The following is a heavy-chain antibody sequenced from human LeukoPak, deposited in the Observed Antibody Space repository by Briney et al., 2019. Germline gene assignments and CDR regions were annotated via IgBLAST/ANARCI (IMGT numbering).Heavy chain of an antibody. CDR1: GFTFSGYW. V-gene: IGHV3-7*01. CDR3: ARDILGDTDQLLGY. Sequence: GGSLRLSCAASGFTFSGYWMNWVRQAPGKGLEWVANIKQDGSEKNYVDSVKGRFTISRDNAKNSLYLQMNSLRAEDTAVYYCARDILGDTDQLLGYWGQGTLVTVSS. J-gene: IGHJ4*02. CDR2: IKQDGSEK. D-gene: IGHD2-21*01.